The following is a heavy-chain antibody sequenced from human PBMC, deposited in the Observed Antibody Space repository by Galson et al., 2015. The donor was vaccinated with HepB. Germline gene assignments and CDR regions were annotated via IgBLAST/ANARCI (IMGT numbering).Heavy chain of an antibody. J-gene: IGHJ6*02. V-gene: IGHV3-30-3*01. D-gene: IGHD6-6*01. CDR1: GFTFSSYA. Sequence: SLRLSCAASGFTFSSYAMHWVRQAPGKGLEWVAVISYDGSNKYYADSVKGRFTISRDNSKNTLYLQMNSLRAEDTAVYYCAREMAARRLVYYYYGMDVWGQGTTVTVSS. CDR2: ISYDGSNK. CDR3: AREMAARRLVYYYYGMDV.